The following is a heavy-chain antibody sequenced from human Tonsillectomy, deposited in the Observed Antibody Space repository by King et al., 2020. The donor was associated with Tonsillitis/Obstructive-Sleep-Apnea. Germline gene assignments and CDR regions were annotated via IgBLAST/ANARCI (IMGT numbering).Heavy chain of an antibody. CDR1: GFTFSDYY. CDR2: ISGSGSTI. D-gene: IGHD6-13*01. Sequence: VQLVESGGGLVKPGGSLRLSCAASGFTFSDYYMSWIRQAPGKGLEWVAYISGSGSTIYYADSVKGRFTISRDNAKKSLYLQMNSLRAEDTAVYYCAREGRRSSSWYKGVFDYWGQGTLVTVSS. J-gene: IGHJ4*02. CDR3: AREGRRSSSWYKGVFDY. V-gene: IGHV3-11*01.